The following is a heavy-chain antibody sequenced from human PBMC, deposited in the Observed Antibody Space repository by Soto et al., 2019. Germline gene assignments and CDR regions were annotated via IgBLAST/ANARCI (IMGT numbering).Heavy chain of an antibody. Sequence: EVQLVESGGGLVQPGGSLRLSCAGSGFIFDDHAMHWVRQVPGRGLEWVSGIGWDSGITDYGDSVKGRFTISRDNAKNSLYLQMNSLRPEDTAIYYCAKDDGGVWSAPRGGSDPYFGMDVWGQGTTVIVSS. V-gene: IGHV3-9*01. D-gene: IGHD3-3*01. CDR1: GFIFDDHA. CDR2: IGWDSGIT. CDR3: AKDDGGVWSAPRGGSDPYFGMDV. J-gene: IGHJ6*02.